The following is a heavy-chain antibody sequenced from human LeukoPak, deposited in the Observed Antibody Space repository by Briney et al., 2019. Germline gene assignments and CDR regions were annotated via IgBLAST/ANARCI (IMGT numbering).Heavy chain of an antibody. D-gene: IGHD3-22*01. Sequence: GGSLRLSCAATGFAFSSSAMTWVRQGPGKGLEWVSGISGIVSGTYYADSVKGRFTISRDNSKNTLYLQMNSLRAEDTAVYYCAKHYYDSSGYFYCFDYWGQGTLVTVSS. CDR2: ISGIVSGT. CDR1: GFAFSSSA. V-gene: IGHV3-23*01. CDR3: AKHYYDSSGYFYCFDY. J-gene: IGHJ4*02.